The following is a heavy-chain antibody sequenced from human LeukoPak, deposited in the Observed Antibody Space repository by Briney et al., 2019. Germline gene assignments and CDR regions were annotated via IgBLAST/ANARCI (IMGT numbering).Heavy chain of an antibody. V-gene: IGHV3-23*01. CDR3: AKGGSSYSEMDY. J-gene: IGHJ4*02. Sequence: PVQPLDSRLAASASGGLTYYSDSVKGRFTISRDNSKNTLYLQMNSLRADDTAVYYCAKGGSSYSEMDYWGQGTLVTVSS. D-gene: IGHD4-11*01. CDR2: ASASGGLT.